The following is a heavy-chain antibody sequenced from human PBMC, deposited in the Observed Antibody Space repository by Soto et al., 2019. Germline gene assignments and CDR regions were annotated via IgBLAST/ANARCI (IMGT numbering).Heavy chain of an antibody. J-gene: IGHJ4*02. Sequence: ASVKVSCKASGYTFTSYGISWVRQAPGQGLEWMGWISAYNGNTNYAQKLQGRVTMTTDTSTSTAYMELRSLRSDDRAVYYWARDGKLRSPQDLDYWGQGTLVTVSS. V-gene: IGHV1-18*01. CDR3: ARDGKLRSPQDLDY. CDR2: ISAYNGNT. CDR1: GYTFTSYG. D-gene: IGHD3-3*01.